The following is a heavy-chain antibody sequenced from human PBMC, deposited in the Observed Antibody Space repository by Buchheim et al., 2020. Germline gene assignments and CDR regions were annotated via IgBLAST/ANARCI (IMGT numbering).Heavy chain of an antibody. CDR3: AKDQWELLPFDY. CDR1: GFTFSSYG. CDR2: ISYDGSNK. Sequence: QVQLVESGGGVVQPGRSLRLSCAASGFTFSSYGMHWVRQAPGKGLEWVAVISYDGSNKYYADSVKGRFTISRDNSKNTPYLQMNSLRAEDTAVYYCAKDQWELLPFDYWGQGTL. D-gene: IGHD1-26*01. V-gene: IGHV3-30*18. J-gene: IGHJ4*02.